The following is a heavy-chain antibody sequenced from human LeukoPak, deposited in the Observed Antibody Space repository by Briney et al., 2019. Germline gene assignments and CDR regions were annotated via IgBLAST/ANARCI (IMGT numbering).Heavy chain of an antibody. Sequence: GGSLRLSCAASGFTFSSYWMSWVRQAPGKGLEWVANIKQDGSEKYYVDSVKGRFTISRDNAKNSLYLQMNSLRAEDTAVYYCARDCGGDCYLVGMDVWGQGTTVTVSS. V-gene: IGHV3-7*01. CDR2: IKQDGSEK. CDR1: GFTFSSYW. D-gene: IGHD2-21*02. CDR3: ARDCGGDCYLVGMDV. J-gene: IGHJ6*02.